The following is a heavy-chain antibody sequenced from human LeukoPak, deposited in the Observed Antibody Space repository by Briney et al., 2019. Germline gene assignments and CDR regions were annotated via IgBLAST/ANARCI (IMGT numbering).Heavy chain of an antibody. J-gene: IGHJ4*02. CDR2: ISSSSSYT. CDR1: GFTFSSYS. Sequence: GGSLRLSCAASGFTFSSYSMNWVRQAPGKGLEWVSSISSSSSYTYYTDSVKGRFTISRDNAKNSLYLQMNSLRAEDTAVYYCARVSGYSGYDYSPLDYWGQGTLVTVSS. D-gene: IGHD5-12*01. V-gene: IGHV3-21*01. CDR3: ARVSGYSGYDYSPLDY.